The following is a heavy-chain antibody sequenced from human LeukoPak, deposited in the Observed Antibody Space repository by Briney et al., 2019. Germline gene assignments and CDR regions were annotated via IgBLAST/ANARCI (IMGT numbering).Heavy chain of an antibody. V-gene: IGHV3-23*01. Sequence: GGSLRLSCAASGFTFSSHAMNWLRQAPGKGLEWVSATSGSGASRYYADSVKGRFTISRDNSKNTLYLEMRSLRAEDTALYYCANLPGYRVGPNDPEPYWGQGTLVTVSS. D-gene: IGHD5-12*01. CDR3: ANLPGYRVGPNDPEPY. CDR2: TSGSGASR. CDR1: GFTFSSHA. J-gene: IGHJ4*02.